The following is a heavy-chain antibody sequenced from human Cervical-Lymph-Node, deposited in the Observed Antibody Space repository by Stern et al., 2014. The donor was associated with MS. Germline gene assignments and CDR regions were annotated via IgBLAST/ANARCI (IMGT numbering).Heavy chain of an antibody. CDR1: GGTFNTYA. Sequence: VQLVQSGAEVKQPGSSVKVSCKASGGTFNTYAINWVRRAPGQGLEWLGGIIPLFGTPNYAQKFQGRVTITADDSTSTVYMDLSSLRSGDTAVYYCASPSTVTVGAMDVWGQGTAVTVSS. D-gene: IGHD4-17*01. J-gene: IGHJ6*02. CDR3: ASPSTVTVGAMDV. CDR2: IIPLFGTP. V-gene: IGHV1-69*12.